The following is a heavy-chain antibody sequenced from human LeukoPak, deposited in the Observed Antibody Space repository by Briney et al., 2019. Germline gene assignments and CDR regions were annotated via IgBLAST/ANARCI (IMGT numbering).Heavy chain of an antibody. J-gene: IGHJ5*02. CDR1: GYSISSGYY. V-gene: IGHV4-38-2*02. CDR3: ARVPGPNWFDP. Sequence: SETLSLTCTVSGYSISSGYYWGWIRQPPGKGLEWIGSIYQSGSTYYNPSLKSRVTISVDTSKNQFSLKLSSVTAADTAVYFCARVPGPNWFDPWGQGTLVTVSS. CDR2: IYQSGST.